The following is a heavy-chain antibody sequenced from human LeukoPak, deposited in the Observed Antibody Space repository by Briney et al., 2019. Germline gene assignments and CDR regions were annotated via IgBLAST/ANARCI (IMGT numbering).Heavy chain of an antibody. D-gene: IGHD6-13*01. CDR2: IRSKAYGGTT. V-gene: IGHV3-49*03. J-gene: IGHJ4*02. CDR1: GFTFGDYA. Sequence: PGGSLRLSCTASGFTFGDYAMSWFRQAPGKGLEWVGFIRSKAYGGTTEYAASVKGRFTISRDDSKSIAYLQMNSLKTEDTAVYYCVVSSIAAAGTPHDYWGQGTLVTVSS. CDR3: VVSSIAAAGTPHDY.